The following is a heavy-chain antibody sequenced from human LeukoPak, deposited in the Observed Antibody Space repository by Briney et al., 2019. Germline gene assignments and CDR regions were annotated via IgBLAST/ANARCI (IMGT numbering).Heavy chain of an antibody. V-gene: IGHV1-2*02. D-gene: IGHD3-22*01. CDR3: ARAGFDSSGYYYVPLPYFDY. CDR2: INPNSGGT. Sequence: ASVKVSCKASGYTFTGYYMRWVRQAPGQGLEWMGWINPNSGGTNYAQKFQGRVTMTRDTSISTAYMELSRLRSDDTAVYYCARAGFDSSGYYYVPLPYFDYWGQGTPVTVSS. J-gene: IGHJ4*02. CDR1: GYTFTGYY.